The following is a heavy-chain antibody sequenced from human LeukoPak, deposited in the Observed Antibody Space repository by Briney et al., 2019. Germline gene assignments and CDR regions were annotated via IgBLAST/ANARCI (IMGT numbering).Heavy chain of an antibody. CDR3: ARDRTYGGNSGFDY. Sequence: SETLSLTCSVSGGSISSYYGSWIRQPAGKGLEWIGRIYSSGSSSYNPSLKSRVTMSVDTSKNQFSLNLTSVTAADTAVYYCARDRTYGGNSGFDYWGQGTLVTVSS. V-gene: IGHV4-4*07. D-gene: IGHD4-23*01. CDR2: IYSSGSS. CDR1: GGSISSYY. J-gene: IGHJ4*02.